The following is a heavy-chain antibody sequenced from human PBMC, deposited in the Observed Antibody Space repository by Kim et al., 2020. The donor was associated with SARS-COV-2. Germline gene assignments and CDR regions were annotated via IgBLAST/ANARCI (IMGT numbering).Heavy chain of an antibody. V-gene: IGHV1-69*02. Sequence: SVKVSCKASGGIFTNYPISWLRRAPGHGLEWMGRITPMLDVANYAQRFQDRVMITADKSTSTAYMELGSLTSDDTAVYYCARRCLGLSCPKGVSLDSWGQGTLVTVS. CDR3: ARRCLGLSCPKGVSLDS. D-gene: IGHD2-8*01. CDR2: ITPMLDVA. CDR1: GGIFTNYP. J-gene: IGHJ4*02.